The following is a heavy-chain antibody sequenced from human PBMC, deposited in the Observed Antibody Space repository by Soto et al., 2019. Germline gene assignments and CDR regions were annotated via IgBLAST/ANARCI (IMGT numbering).Heavy chain of an antibody. CDR2: IIPIFGTA. Sequence: QVQLVQSGAEVKKPGSSVKVSCKASGGTLNSYAISWVRQAPGQGLEWMGGIIPIFGTADYAQKFQGRITITADESTSTAYMELSSLRSEDTAVYYCASHWGQAKRYYYYGMDVWGQGTTVTVSS. V-gene: IGHV1-69*12. CDR1: GGTLNSYA. D-gene: IGHD7-27*01. J-gene: IGHJ6*02. CDR3: ASHWGQAKRYYYYGMDV.